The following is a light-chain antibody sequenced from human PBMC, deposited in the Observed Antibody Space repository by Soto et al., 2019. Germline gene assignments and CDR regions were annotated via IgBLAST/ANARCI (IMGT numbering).Light chain of an antibody. V-gene: IGKV3-11*01. CDR3: QQRSNYIT. Sequence: EVVLTQSPATLSLSPGERATLSCRASQSIDNYLAWYQQQPGQAPRLLIYDASNRATGIPARFSGSGSGTDFTLTMSSLEPEDFAVYYCQQRSNYITFGQGTRLEIE. CDR1: QSIDNY. CDR2: DAS. J-gene: IGKJ5*01.